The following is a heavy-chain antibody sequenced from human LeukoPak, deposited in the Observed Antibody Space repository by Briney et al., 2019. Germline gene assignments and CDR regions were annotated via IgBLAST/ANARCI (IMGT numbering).Heavy chain of an antibody. CDR1: GLTFSNYG. Sequence: GGSLRLSCAASGLTFSNYGMHWVRQAPGKGLEWVANIKQDGSEKYYVDSVKGRFTISRDNARNSLYLQMNSLRAEDTAVYYCARRKSAGVRWFGELFPFDSWGQGTLVTVSS. D-gene: IGHD3-10*01. J-gene: IGHJ4*02. CDR2: IKQDGSEK. CDR3: ARRKSAGVRWFGELFPFDS. V-gene: IGHV3-7*01.